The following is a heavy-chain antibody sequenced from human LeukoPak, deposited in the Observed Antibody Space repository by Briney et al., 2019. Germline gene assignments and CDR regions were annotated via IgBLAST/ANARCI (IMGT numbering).Heavy chain of an antibody. J-gene: IGHJ5*02. CDR2: MNPNSGNT. Sequence: ASVKVSCKASGYTFTSYDINWARQATGQGLEWMGWMNPNSGNTGYAQKFQGRVTMTRNTSISTAYMELSSLRSEDTAVYYCARGEHDYGDYVAANWFDPWGQGTLVTVSS. CDR3: ARGEHDYGDYVAANWFDP. CDR1: GYTFTSYD. V-gene: IGHV1-8*01. D-gene: IGHD4-17*01.